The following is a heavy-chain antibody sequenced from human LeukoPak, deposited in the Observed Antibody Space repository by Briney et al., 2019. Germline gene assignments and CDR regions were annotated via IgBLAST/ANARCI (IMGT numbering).Heavy chain of an antibody. CDR2: MNPNSGNT. CDR1: GYTFTSYD. CDR3: ASPRYCSSTSCYYYYGMDV. J-gene: IGHJ6*02. V-gene: IGHV1-8*01. D-gene: IGHD2-2*01. Sequence: ASVKVSCKASGYTFTSYDINWVRQATGQGLGWMGWMNPNSGNTGYAQKFQGRVTMTRNTSISTAYMELSSLRSEDTAVYYCASPRYCSSTSCYYYYGMDVWGQGTTVTVSS.